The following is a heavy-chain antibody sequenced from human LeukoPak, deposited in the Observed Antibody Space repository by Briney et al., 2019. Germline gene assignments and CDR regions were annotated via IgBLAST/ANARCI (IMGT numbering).Heavy chain of an antibody. CDR1: GFTFSSYA. CDR2: ISSNGGST. Sequence: GGSLRLSCAASGFTFSSYAMHWVRQAPGKGLEYVSAISSNGGSTYYANSVKGRFTISRDNSKNTLYLQMGSLRAEDMAVYYCAKDPFHCSSTSCSPGWFDPWGQGTLVTVSS. CDR3: AKDPFHCSSTSCSPGWFDP. D-gene: IGHD2-2*01. J-gene: IGHJ5*02. V-gene: IGHV3-64*01.